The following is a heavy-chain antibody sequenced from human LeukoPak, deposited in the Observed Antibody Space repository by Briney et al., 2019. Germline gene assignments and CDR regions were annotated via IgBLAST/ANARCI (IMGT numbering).Heavy chain of an antibody. CDR3: AKARGLGIVGAHFDY. J-gene: IGHJ4*02. D-gene: IGHD1-26*01. Sequence: GRSLRLSCAASGFTFSSYGMHWVRQAPGKGLEWVSAISGSGGTTYYPDSVKGRFTISRDNSKNTLYLQMNSLRAEDTAVYYCAKARGLGIVGAHFDYWGQGTLVTVSS. CDR1: GFTFSSYG. CDR2: ISGSGGTT. V-gene: IGHV3-23*01.